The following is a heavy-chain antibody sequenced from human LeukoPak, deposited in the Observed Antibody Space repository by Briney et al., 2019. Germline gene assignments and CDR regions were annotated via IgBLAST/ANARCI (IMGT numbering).Heavy chain of an antibody. CDR1: GFTFSSYW. CDR2: INTDGSSL. CDR3: ARDSSYGSYYFDY. D-gene: IGHD5-18*01. Sequence: GGSLRLSCAASGFTFSSYWMYWVRQAPGKGLVWVSRINTDGSSLNYADSVKGRFTISRDNAKNTLYLQMNSLGAEDTAVYYCARDSSYGSYYFDYWGQGTLVTVSS. J-gene: IGHJ4*02. V-gene: IGHV3-74*01.